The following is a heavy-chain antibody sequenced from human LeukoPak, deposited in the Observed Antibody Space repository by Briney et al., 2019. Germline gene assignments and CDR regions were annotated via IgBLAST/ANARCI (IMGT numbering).Heavy chain of an antibody. D-gene: IGHD6-19*01. CDR3: ARDSSGFQYAFDI. CDR2: IFYSGST. Sequence: SETLSLTCTVSGGSIGSGTYYWGWIRQSPGKGLEWIGSIFYSGSTNYNPSLKSRVTISVDTSKNQFSLQLNSVTPEDTAVYYCARDSSGFQYAFDIWGQGTMVTVSS. V-gene: IGHV4-39*07. J-gene: IGHJ3*02. CDR1: GGSIGSGTYY.